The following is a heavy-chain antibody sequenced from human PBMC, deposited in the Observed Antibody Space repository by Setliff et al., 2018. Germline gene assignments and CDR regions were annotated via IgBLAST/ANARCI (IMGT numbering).Heavy chain of an antibody. V-gene: IGHV1-46*01. Sequence: ASVKVSCKASGYTFTSCYMHWVRQAPGQGLEWMGIINPSGGSTSYAQKFQGRVTMTRDTSTSTVYMELSSLRSEDTAVYYCARDSPHWDVVVTADYWGQGTLVTVSS. D-gene: IGHD2-21*02. CDR2: INPSGGST. CDR3: ARDSPHWDVVVTADY. J-gene: IGHJ4*02. CDR1: GYTFTSCY.